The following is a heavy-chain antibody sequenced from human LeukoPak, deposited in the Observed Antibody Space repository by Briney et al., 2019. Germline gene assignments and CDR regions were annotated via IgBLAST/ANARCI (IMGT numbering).Heavy chain of an antibody. CDR1: GFTFCTYA. J-gene: IGHJ4*02. CDR2: ISSNGGST. V-gene: IGHV3-64*01. D-gene: IGHD4-17*01. Sequence: GGSLRLSCAASGFTFCTYAMHWVRQAPGKGLEYVSAISSNGGSTYYANSVKGRFTISRDNSKNTLCLQMGSLRAEDMAVYYCARGRTVTGPFDYWGQGTLVTVSS. CDR3: ARGRTVTGPFDY.